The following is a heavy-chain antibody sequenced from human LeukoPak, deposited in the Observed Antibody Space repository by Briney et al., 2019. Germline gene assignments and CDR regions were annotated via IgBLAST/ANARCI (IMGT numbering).Heavy chain of an antibody. CDR3: VRDYGPGGFGP. CDR1: GFTFSSYA. D-gene: IGHD3-10*01. Sequence: QPGGSLRLSCAASGFTFSSYAMHWVRQAPGKGLEWVAVISYDGSNKYYADSVKGRFTISRGNAKNSLYLQMNSLRVGDTAVYYCVRDYGPGGFGPWGQGALVTVSS. V-gene: IGHV3-30*14. J-gene: IGHJ5*02. CDR2: ISYDGSNK.